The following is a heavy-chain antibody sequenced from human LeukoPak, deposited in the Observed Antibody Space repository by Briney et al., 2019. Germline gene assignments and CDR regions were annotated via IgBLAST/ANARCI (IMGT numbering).Heavy chain of an antibody. CDR2: ISGSGGST. CDR3: ARDRGIAARPLDY. V-gene: IGHV3-23*01. Sequence: GGSLRLSCAASGFSFSSYGMSWVRQAPGKGLEWVSAISGSGGSTYYADSVKGRFTISRDNAKNSLYLQMNSLRAEDTAVYYCARDRGIAARPLDYWGQGTLVTVSS. CDR1: GFSFSSYG. D-gene: IGHD6-6*01. J-gene: IGHJ4*02.